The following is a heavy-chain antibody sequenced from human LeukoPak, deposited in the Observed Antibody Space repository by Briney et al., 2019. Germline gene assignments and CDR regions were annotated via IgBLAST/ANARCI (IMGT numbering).Heavy chain of an antibody. CDR2: INTKSGRT. Sequence: ASVRVSCKPSVYSFTDYYIHWVRQAPGQGLEWMGWINTKSGRTSSARKFQGRVTMTRDPSITTVYMDMAWLTSDDTAIYFCARADFIDAGPYLIGPWGQGTLVTVSS. D-gene: IGHD3-3*01. J-gene: IGHJ5*02. V-gene: IGHV1-2*02. CDR3: ARADFIDAGPYLIGP. CDR1: VYSFTDYY.